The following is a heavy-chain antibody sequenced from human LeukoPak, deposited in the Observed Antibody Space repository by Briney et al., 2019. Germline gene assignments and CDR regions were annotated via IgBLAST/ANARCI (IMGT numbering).Heavy chain of an antibody. Sequence: PSGTLSLTRAVSGGSISSSNWWSWVRQPPGKGLEWIGEIYHSGSTNYNPSLKSRVTISVDKSKNQFSLKLSSVTAADTAVYYCARVQQWLVLGWFDPWGQGILVTVSS. CDR2: IYHSGST. V-gene: IGHV4-4*02. CDR1: GGSISSSNW. D-gene: IGHD6-19*01. J-gene: IGHJ5*02. CDR3: ARVQQWLVLGWFDP.